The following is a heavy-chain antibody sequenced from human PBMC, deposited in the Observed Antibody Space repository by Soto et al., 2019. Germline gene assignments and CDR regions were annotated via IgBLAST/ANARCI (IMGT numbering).Heavy chain of an antibody. V-gene: IGHV4-59*01. CDR3: ASSYYYDSSGYYLREPFFAY. Sequence: SETLSLTCTVSGGSISSYYWSWIRQPPGKGLEWIGYIYYSGSTNYNPSLKSRVTISVDTSKNQFSLKLSSVTAADTAVYYCASSYYYDSSGYYLREPFFAYWGQGTLVTVSS. J-gene: IGHJ4*02. D-gene: IGHD3-22*01. CDR1: GGSISSYY. CDR2: IYYSGST.